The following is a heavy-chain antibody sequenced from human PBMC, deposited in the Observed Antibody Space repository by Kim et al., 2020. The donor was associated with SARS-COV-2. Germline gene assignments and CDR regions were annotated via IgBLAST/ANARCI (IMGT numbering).Heavy chain of an antibody. J-gene: IGHJ6*02. CDR1: GYTFTSYA. Sequence: ASVKVSCKASGYTFTSYAMNWVRQAPGQGLEWMGWINTNNGNPKYAQGLTGRFVFTLDTSVSTAYMQISSLKAEDTAVYYCARDARGEQTEGHYYGMDVGGRGTTVTVSS. V-gene: IGHV7-4-1*02. CDR2: INTNNGNP. D-gene: IGHD3-10*01. CDR3: ARDARGEQTEGHYYGMDV.